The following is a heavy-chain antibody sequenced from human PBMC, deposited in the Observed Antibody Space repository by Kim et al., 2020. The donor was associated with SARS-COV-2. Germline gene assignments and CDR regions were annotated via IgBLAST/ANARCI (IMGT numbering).Heavy chain of an antibody. CDR3: ARARRRAVGAAPFPH. D-gene: IGHD1-26*01. Sequence: PSLKGRVTISVDTSKNQFSLKLSSVTAADTAVYYCARARRRAVGAAPFPHWGQGTLVTVSS. V-gene: IGHV4-34*01. J-gene: IGHJ1*01.